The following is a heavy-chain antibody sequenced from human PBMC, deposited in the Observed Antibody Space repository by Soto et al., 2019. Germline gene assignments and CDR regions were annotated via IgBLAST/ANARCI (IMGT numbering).Heavy chain of an antibody. D-gene: IGHD4-17*01. J-gene: IGHJ4*02. CDR3: AREDYAGASPRFDY. Sequence: PWGSLRLSCAASGFIFISYTMAWVRQAPGKGLEWVSSISSSSSNIEYADSVKGRFSVSRDNANNSLFLQINSLRAEDTAIYYCAREDYAGASPRFDYWGLGALVTVSS. CDR2: ISSSSSNI. V-gene: IGHV3-21*04. CDR1: GFIFISYT.